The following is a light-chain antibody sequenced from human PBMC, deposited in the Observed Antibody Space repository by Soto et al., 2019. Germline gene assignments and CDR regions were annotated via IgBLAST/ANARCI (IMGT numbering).Light chain of an antibody. CDR3: QQYGSSSIN. Sequence: IVLTHSPATLSLSPWERATLSFRASQSVSSYLAWYQQKPGQAPRLLIYDASSRATGIPDRFSGSGSGTDFTLTISRLEPEDFAVYYCQQYGSSSINFGQGTRLEI. CDR1: QSVSSY. J-gene: IGKJ5*01. V-gene: IGKV3-20*01. CDR2: DAS.